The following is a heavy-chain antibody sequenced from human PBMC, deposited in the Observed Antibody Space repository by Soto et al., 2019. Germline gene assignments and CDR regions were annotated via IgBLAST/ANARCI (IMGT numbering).Heavy chain of an antibody. V-gene: IGHV4-39*01. CDR2: IYYSGST. D-gene: IGHD2-15*01. Sequence: SETLSLTCTVSGGSISSSSYYWGWIRQPPGKGLEWIGSIYYSGSTYYNPSLKSRVTISVDTSKNQFSLKLSSVTAADTAVYYCAESLEEDVGWFDPWGQGTLVTVSS. CDR1: GGSISSSSYY. J-gene: IGHJ5*02. CDR3: AESLEEDVGWFDP.